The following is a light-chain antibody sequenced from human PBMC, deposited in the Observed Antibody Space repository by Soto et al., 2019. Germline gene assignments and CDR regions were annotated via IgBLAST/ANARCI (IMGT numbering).Light chain of an antibody. CDR3: SSFTSKSTLI. CDR1: SSDVGGYNY. J-gene: IGLJ2*01. Sequence: QSALTQPRSVSGSLGRSVTISCTGTSSDVGGYNYVSWYQQHPGKAPKLMIYEVRNRPSGIPLRFSASKSGNTASLTISGLQAEDEAHYYCSSFTSKSTLIFGGGTKLTVL. V-gene: IGLV2-11*01. CDR2: EVR.